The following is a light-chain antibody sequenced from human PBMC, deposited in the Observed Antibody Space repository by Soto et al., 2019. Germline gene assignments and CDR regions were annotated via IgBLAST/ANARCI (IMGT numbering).Light chain of an antibody. V-gene: IGKV4-1*01. Sequence: DIVMTQSPDSLAVSLGERATINCKSSQTVLYSSNNKNYLAWYQQKPGQSPKLLIYLASTRESGVPDRFSGSGSGTDFTLTISSLQAEDVAIYYCQQYFNSPITFGQGTRLEIK. CDR2: LAS. CDR3: QQYFNSPIT. CDR1: QTVLYSSNNKNY. J-gene: IGKJ5*01.